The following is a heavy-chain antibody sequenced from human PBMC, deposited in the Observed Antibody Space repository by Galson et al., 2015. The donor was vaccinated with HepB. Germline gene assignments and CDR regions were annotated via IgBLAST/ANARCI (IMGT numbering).Heavy chain of an antibody. J-gene: IGHJ5*02. V-gene: IGHV3-23*01. CDR1: GFTFSNFG. CDR2: IGGTGGST. D-gene: IGHD3-10*01. CDR3: AKGVESDALLWFGQLST. Sequence: SLRLSCAASGFTFSNFGMSWVRQAPGKGLEWVSVIGGTGGSTYYADSVKGRFTISRDIPKNTVYLQMNNLRAEDTARYYCAKGVESDALLWFGQLSTWGQGTLVTVSS.